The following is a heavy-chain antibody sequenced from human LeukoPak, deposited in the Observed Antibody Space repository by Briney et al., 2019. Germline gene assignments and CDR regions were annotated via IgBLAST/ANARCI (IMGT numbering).Heavy chain of an antibody. Sequence: SETLSLTCTVSGGSIRSRNYYWDWIRQPPGKGLEWIGNFYDSGSTYYDPSLKSRVTISGDTSKNQFSLKLTSVTAADTAVYYCARHTRPGCSGYENAFDIWGQGTMVTVSS. CDR1: GGSIRSRNYY. V-gene: IGHV4-39*01. J-gene: IGHJ3*02. D-gene: IGHD5-12*01. CDR3: ARHTRPGCSGYENAFDI. CDR2: FYDSGST.